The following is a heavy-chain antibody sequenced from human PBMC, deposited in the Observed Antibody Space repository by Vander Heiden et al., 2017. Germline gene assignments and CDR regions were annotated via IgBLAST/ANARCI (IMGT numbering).Heavy chain of an antibody. Sequence: QVQLVESGGGVVQPGRSLRLPCAASGFTFSSYGMHWVRQAPGKGLEWVAVIWYDGSNKYYADAVKGRFTISRDNSMNTLYLQMNSLRAEDTAVYYCARAAYSGSYSLFDYWGQGTLVTVSS. D-gene: IGHD1-26*01. V-gene: IGHV3-33*01. CDR2: IWYDGSNK. CDR1: GFTFSSYG. CDR3: ARAAYSGSYSLFDY. J-gene: IGHJ4*02.